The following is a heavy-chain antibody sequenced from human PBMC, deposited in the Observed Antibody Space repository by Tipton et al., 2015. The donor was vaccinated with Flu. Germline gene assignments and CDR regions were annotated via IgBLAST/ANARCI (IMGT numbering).Heavy chain of an antibody. CDR1: GGSISSHY. V-gene: IGHV4-59*08. CDR3: ARTRIVPRGNDDIAGYFDH. J-gene: IGHJ4*02. D-gene: IGHD2-15*01. CDR2: IYNSGST. Sequence: TLSLTCYVSGGSISSHYWSWIRQPPGKGLEWIGYIYNSGSTNYNPSLKSRVTISVDTSKNQFSLRLTSVTAADTAVYYCARTRIVPRGNDDIAGYFDHWGQGILVTVSS.